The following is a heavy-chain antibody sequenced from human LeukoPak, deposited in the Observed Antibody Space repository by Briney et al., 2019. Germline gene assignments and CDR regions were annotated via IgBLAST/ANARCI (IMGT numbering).Heavy chain of an antibody. Sequence: GGSLTLSCAASGFTFSNYAMSWVRQAPARGLEWVSTISNSGGGTFYADSVEGRFTASRVSSKNSLFLLLNCLRVEHTAVYYCATVQYQRPPARWPSIYWGQGTLVTVPS. J-gene: IGHJ4*01. CDR2: ISNSGGGT. V-gene: IGHV3-23*01. CDR1: GFTFSNYA. D-gene: IGHD5-24*01. CDR3: ATVQYQRPPARWPSIY.